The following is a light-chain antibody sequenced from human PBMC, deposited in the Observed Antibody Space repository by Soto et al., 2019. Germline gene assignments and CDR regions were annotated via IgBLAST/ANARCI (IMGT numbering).Light chain of an antibody. CDR3: SSYTSSSTVV. V-gene: IGLV2-14*01. CDR2: DVS. CDR1: SSDVGGYNF. Sequence: QSALTQPASVSGSPGQSITMSCTGTSSDVGGYNFVSWYQQLPGKAPKLMIYDVSDRPSGVSNRFSGSKSGNTASLTISGRQAEDEADYYCSSYTSSSTVVFGGGTQLTVL. J-gene: IGLJ2*01.